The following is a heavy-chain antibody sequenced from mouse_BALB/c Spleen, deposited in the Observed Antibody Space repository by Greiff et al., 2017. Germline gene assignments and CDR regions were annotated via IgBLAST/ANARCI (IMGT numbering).Heavy chain of an antibody. CDR1: GFNIKDYY. Sequence: VQLQQSGAELVRSGASVKLSCTASGFNIKDYYMHWVKQRPEQGLEWIGWIDPENGDTEYAPKFQGKATMTADTSSNTAYLQLSSLTSEDTAVYYCNAYGNYDDFDYWGQGTTLTVSS. J-gene: IGHJ2*01. CDR2: IDPENGDT. V-gene: IGHV14-4*02. CDR3: NAYGNYDDFDY. D-gene: IGHD2-10*02.